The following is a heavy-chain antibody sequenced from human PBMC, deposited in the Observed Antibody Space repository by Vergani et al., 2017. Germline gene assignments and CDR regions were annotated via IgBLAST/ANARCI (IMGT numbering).Heavy chain of an antibody. CDR3: AKAGSVTSGSLQYNFYMDV. V-gene: IGHV3-30*18. J-gene: IGHJ6*03. D-gene: IGHD3-10*01. Sequence: QVQLAESGGGRVQPGRSLRLSCAASGFSFSSHAIHWVRQAPGKELGWVAVIANDGSKKYYADSVKGRFTISRDNSKNTLDLQMNSLRTQDTAVYYCAKAGSVTSGSLQYNFYMDVWGKGTTVTVS. CDR2: IANDGSKK. CDR1: GFSFSSHA.